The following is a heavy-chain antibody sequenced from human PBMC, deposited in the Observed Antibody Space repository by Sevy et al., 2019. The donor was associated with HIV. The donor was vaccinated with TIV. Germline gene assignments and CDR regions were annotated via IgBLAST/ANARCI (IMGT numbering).Heavy chain of an antibody. Sequence: GGSLRLYCAASGFTFSSYWMHWVRQAPGKGLVWVSRINSDGSSTTYVDSVKGRVTISRDNAKNTLYLQMNSLRAEDTAVYYCARDNSIQEGPFDYWGQGTLVTVSS. CDR3: ARDNSIQEGPFDY. CDR1: GFTFSSYW. J-gene: IGHJ4*02. D-gene: IGHD3-22*01. CDR2: INSDGSST. V-gene: IGHV3-74*01.